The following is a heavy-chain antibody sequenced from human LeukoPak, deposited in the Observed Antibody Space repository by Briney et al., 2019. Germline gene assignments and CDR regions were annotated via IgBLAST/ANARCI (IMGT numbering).Heavy chain of an antibody. V-gene: IGHV3-20*04. Sequence: GGSLRLSCAASGFIFDDYGMSWVRQAPGKGLEWVSGINWNGGSTGYADSVKGRFTISRDNAQNSLCLQMNSLRAEDTALYYCARLGYPDYYYYYMDVWGKGTTVTVSS. J-gene: IGHJ6*03. D-gene: IGHD6-13*01. CDR3: ARLGYPDYYYYYMDV. CDR2: INWNGGST. CDR1: GFIFDDYG.